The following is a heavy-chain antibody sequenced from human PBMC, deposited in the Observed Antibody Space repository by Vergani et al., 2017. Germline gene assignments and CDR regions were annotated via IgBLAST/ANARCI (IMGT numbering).Heavy chain of an antibody. V-gene: IGHV4-30-4*01. CDR2: IYYSGST. Sequence: QVQLQESGPGLVKPSQALSLTCTVSGGSISSGDYYWSWIRQPPGKGLEWIGYIYYSGSTYYNPSLKSRVTISVDTSKNQFSLKLSSVTAADTAVYYCARGPRGYSYGSYFDYWGQGTLVTVSS. D-gene: IGHD5-18*01. J-gene: IGHJ4*02. CDR1: GGSISSGDYY. CDR3: ARGPRGYSYGSYFDY.